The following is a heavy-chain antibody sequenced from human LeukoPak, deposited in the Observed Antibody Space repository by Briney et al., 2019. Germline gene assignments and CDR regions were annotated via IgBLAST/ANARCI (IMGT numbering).Heavy chain of an antibody. D-gene: IGHD6-19*01. CDR2: IAADGGVK. V-gene: IGHV3-30*03. Sequence: GGSLRLPCEASGITFSSHGMDWVRQAPGKGLEWVAVIAADGGVKHYADSVKGRFTLSRDNSKNTLYLQMNSLSVEDTAIYYCAREATWGQWYFDHWGQGTPVTVSS. J-gene: IGHJ4*02. CDR1: GITFSSHG. CDR3: AREATWGQWYFDH.